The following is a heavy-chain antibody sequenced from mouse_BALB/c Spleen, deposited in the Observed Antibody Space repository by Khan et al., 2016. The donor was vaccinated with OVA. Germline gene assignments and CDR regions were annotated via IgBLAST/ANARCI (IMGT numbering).Heavy chain of an antibody. CDR2: ISSGGSYT. Sequence: EVELVESGGGLVKPGGSLKLSCAASGFTFSRYAMSWVRQTPEKRLEWVATISSGGSYTYYPDSVKGRFTISRVNAKNTLYLQMSSLRSEETAMYYCARQGGIYDGPFDYWGQGTTLAVSS. D-gene: IGHD2-3*01. J-gene: IGHJ2*01. CDR1: GFTFSRYA. V-gene: IGHV5-9-3*01. CDR3: ARQGGIYDGPFDY.